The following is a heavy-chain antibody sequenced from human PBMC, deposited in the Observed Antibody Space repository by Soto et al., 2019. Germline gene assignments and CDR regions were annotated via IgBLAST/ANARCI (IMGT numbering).Heavy chain of an antibody. J-gene: IGHJ4*02. Sequence: GGSLRLSCAASGFTFSSYGMHWVRQAPGKGLEWVAVIWYDGSNKYYADSVKGRFTISRDNSKNTLYLQMNSLRAEDTAVYYCARDYHPVVVVANPGGYWGQGTLVTVSS. CDR2: IWYDGSNK. CDR3: ARDYHPVVVVANPGGY. D-gene: IGHD2-15*01. CDR1: GFTFSSYG. V-gene: IGHV3-33*01.